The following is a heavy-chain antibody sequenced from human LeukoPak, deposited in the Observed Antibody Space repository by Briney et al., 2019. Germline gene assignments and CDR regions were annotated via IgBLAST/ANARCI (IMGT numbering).Heavy chain of an antibody. V-gene: IGHV4-59*01. CDR1: GGSISPCY. J-gene: IGHJ4*02. CDR2: IYYNGNT. Sequence: SETLSLTCTVSGGSISPCYWSWIRQPPGKGLESIGYIYYNGNTNYNPSLRSRVTISVDTSKNQFSLRLSSVTAADTAVYYCGRGGWYKDYWGQGTLVTVSS. D-gene: IGHD6-19*01. CDR3: GRGGWYKDY.